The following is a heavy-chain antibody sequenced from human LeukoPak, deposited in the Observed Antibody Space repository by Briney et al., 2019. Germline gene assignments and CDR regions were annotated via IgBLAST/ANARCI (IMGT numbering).Heavy chain of an antibody. CDR1: GYTFTSYG. CDR2: ISAYNGNT. V-gene: IGHV1-18*01. Sequence: GASVKVSCKASGYTFTSYGISWVRQAPGQGHEWMGWISAYNGNTNYAQKLQGRVTMTTDTSTSTAYMELRSLRSDDTAVYYCAREPVLLRDYYYYMDVWGKGTTVTVSS. D-gene: IGHD2-15*01. J-gene: IGHJ6*03. CDR3: AREPVLLRDYYYYMDV.